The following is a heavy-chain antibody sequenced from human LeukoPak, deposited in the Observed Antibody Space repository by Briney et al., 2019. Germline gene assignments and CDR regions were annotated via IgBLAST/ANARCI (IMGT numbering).Heavy chain of an antibody. Sequence: GGSLRLSCAASGFTFSSYAMHWVRQAPGKGLEWVAVISYDGSNKYYADSVKGRFTISRDNSKNTLYLQMNSLRAEDTAVYYCARAPRTAANFDYWGQGTLVTVSS. CDR3: ARAPRTAANFDY. V-gene: IGHV3-30-3*01. J-gene: IGHJ4*02. CDR2: ISYDGSNK. D-gene: IGHD6-13*01. CDR1: GFTFSSYA.